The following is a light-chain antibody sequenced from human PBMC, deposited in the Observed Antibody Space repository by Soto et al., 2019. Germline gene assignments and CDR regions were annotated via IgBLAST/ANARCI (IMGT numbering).Light chain of an antibody. Sequence: EIVLIQTPRSLPVTPGEPASISCRSSQSLLHSNGYNYLDWYLQKPGQSPQLLIYLGSNRSSGVPDRFSGSGSGTDFTLKSSRVEAEDVGVYYCMQALQTPLTFGGGTKVDIK. V-gene: IGKV2-28*01. J-gene: IGKJ4*01. CDR1: QSLLHSNGYNY. CDR3: MQALQTPLT. CDR2: LGS.